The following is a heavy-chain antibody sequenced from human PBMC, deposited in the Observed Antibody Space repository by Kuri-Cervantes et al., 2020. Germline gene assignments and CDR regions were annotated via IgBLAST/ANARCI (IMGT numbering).Heavy chain of an antibody. J-gene: IGHJ4*02. CDR1: GFTFSNHW. CDR2: INSDGSST. D-gene: IGHD3-22*01. Sequence: ETLSLTCAASGFTFSNHWMHWVRQAPGKGLVWVSRINSDGSSTSYADSVEGRFTISRDNAKNSLYLQMNSLRDEDTAVYYCARELKGVRPHYYDSSGYLDYWGQGTLVTVSS. CDR3: ARELKGVRPHYYDSSGYLDY. V-gene: IGHV3-74*01.